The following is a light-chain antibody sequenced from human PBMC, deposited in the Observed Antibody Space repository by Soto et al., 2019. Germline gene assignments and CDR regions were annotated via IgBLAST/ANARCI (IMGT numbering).Light chain of an antibody. CDR3: SSYTNSGNLV. CDR1: SSDVGGFDF. J-gene: IGLJ2*01. CDR2: EVS. V-gene: IGLV2-14*01. Sequence: QSALTQPASVSGSPGQSVTISCTGTSSDVGGFDFVSWYQKHPGKAPKLVIYEVSLRPSGVSDRFSGSKSANTASLTISGLQAEDDSDYHCSSYTNSGNLVFGGGTKLTVL.